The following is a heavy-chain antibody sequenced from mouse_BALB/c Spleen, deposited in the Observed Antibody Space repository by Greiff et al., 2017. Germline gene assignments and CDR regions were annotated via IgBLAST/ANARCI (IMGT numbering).Heavy chain of an antibody. Sequence: EVQLVESGGGLVKPGGSLKLSCAASGFAFSSYDMSWVRQTPEKRLEWVAYISSGGGSTYYPDTVKGRFTISRDNAKNTLYLQMSSLKSEDTAMYYCARQGYGNGYAMDYWGQGTSVTVSS. CDR1: GFAFSSYD. CDR3: ARQGYGNGYAMDY. D-gene: IGHD2-10*02. J-gene: IGHJ4*01. CDR2: ISSGGGST. V-gene: IGHV5-12-1*01.